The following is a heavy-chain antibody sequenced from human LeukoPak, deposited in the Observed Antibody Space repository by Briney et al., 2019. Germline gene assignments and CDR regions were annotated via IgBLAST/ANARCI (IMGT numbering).Heavy chain of an antibody. J-gene: IGHJ4*02. CDR1: GFRFSNHG. CDR3: AKMNYLGGVSKGLDD. CDR2: ISANGGST. V-gene: IGHV3-23*01. D-gene: IGHD3-10*02. Sequence: QTGGSLRLSCAASGFRFSNHGMTWVRQAPGQGLEWVSAISANGGSTFYADSVKGRFTVSRDQSKNTLYLQMNSLAADDTAVYHCAKMNYLGGVSKGLDDWGQGTLVTVSS.